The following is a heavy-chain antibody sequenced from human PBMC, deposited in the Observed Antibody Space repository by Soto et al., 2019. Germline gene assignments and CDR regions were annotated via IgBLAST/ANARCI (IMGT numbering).Heavy chain of an antibody. CDR3: TRTKPGDPWFDP. V-gene: IGHV4-4*07. Sequence: QVQLQESGPGLVKPSETLSLTCTVSGGSISNYYWSWIRQPAGKGLEWIGRIYTTSDTIYNPSLKSRLDMSVDTSKSQLSLNLHSVTAADTAVYYCTRTKPGDPWFDPWGQGTLVTVSS. D-gene: IGHD7-27*01. CDR1: GGSISNYY. J-gene: IGHJ5*02. CDR2: IYTTSDT.